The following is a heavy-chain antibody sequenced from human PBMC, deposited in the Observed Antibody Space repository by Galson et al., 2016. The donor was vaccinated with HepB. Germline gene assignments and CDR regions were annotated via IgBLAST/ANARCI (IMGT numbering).Heavy chain of an antibody. J-gene: IGHJ4*02. Sequence: SLRLSCAGSGFIVSDNYMSWVRQAPGKGLEWVSVIYSGGKTYFADSVKGRFSISRDNAKNTLFLHMNSLRAEDTAVYYCARVRCIGPTCHDFDCWGQGTLVTVSS. CDR3: ARVRCIGPTCHDFDC. V-gene: IGHV3-53*01. CDR2: IYSGGKT. D-gene: IGHD2-2*01. CDR1: GFIVSDNY.